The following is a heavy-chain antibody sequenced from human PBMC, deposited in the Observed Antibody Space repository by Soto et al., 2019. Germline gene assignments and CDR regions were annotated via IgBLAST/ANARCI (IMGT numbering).Heavy chain of an antibody. CDR3: ARDSREPRAYYYYGMDV. D-gene: IGHD1-1*01. J-gene: IGHJ6*02. CDR1: GGTFSSYA. V-gene: IGHV1-69*06. CDR2: IIPIFGTA. Sequence: SVKVSCKASGGTFSSYAISWVRQAPGQGLEWMGGIIPIFGTANYAQKFQGRVTITADKSTSTAYMELSSLRSEDTAVYYCARDSREPRAYYYYGMDVWGQGTMVTVSS.